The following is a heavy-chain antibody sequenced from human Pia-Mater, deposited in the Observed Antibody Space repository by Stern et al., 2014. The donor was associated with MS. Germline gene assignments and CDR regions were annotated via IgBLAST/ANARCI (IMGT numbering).Heavy chain of an antibody. Sequence: QMQLVQSGAEVKKPGASMTISCKTSGYNFIDHAIHWVRQAPGQRLEWMGWINGGPGTTKYSQKFQGRVSFTRDKAASAAYMDLSILSPDDTAVYYCARQPDYSDFLDFWGQGTLVTVSS. CDR2: INGGPGTT. V-gene: IGHV1-3*01. CDR1: GYNFIDHA. CDR3: ARQPDYSDFLDF. D-gene: IGHD4-11*01. J-gene: IGHJ4*02.